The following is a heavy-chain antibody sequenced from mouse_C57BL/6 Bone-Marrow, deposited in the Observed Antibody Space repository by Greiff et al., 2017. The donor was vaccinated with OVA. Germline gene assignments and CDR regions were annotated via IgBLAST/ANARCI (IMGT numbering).Heavy chain of an antibody. V-gene: IGHV1-69*01. CDR3: AREDY. CDR2: IDPSDSYT. Sequence: QVQLQQPGAELVMPGASVKLSCKASGYTFTSYWMHWVKQRPGQGLEWIGEIDPSDSYTNFNQKFKGKSTLTVDKSSSTAYMQLSSLTSEDSAVYYCAREDYWGQGTTLTVSS. J-gene: IGHJ2*01. CDR1: GYTFTSYW.